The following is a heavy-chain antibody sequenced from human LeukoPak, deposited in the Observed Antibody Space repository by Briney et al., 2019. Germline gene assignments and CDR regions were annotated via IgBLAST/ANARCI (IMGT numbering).Heavy chain of an antibody. D-gene: IGHD1-26*01. V-gene: IGHV3-7*01. CDR1: GFTSSSYW. CDR3: ARDGTADAFDI. J-gene: IGHJ3*02. Sequence: GGFLRLSCAASGFTSSSYWMSWVRQAPGKGLEWVANIKQDGSEKYYVDSVKGRFTISRDNAKNSLYLQMNSLRAEDTAVYYCARDGTADAFDIWGQGTMVTVSS. CDR2: IKQDGSEK.